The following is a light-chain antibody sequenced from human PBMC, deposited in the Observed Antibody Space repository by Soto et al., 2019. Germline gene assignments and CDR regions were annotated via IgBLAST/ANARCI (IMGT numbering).Light chain of an antibody. CDR2: MNN. V-gene: IGLV1-47*01. J-gene: IGLJ3*02. CDR3: ATWDDSLNGPWV. CDR1: SSNIGNNY. Sequence: QSVLTQPPSASGTPGQRATISCSGSSSNIGNNYVYWYQHLPGTAPKLLIYMNNLRPSGVPDRFSGSRSGTLASLTISGLRSDDEADYYCATWDDSLNGPWVFGGGTKVTVL.